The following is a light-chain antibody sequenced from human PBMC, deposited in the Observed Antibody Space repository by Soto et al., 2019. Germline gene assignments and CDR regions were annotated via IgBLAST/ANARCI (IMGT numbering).Light chain of an antibody. Sequence: SYELTQPPSVSVAPGQTANITWGGDNVGSKSVHWYQQKPGQAPVLVVYDDNDRPSGIPERISGSNSGNTATLTISRVDAGDEADYYCQVWDSGTDHYVFGPGTKVPVL. J-gene: IGLJ1*01. CDR3: QVWDSGTDHYV. CDR2: DDN. CDR1: NVGSKS. V-gene: IGLV3-21*02.